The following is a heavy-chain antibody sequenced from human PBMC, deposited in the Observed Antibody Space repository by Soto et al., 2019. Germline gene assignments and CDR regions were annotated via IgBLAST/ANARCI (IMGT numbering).Heavy chain of an antibody. V-gene: IGHV4-38-2*01. Sequence: KPSETLSLTCAVSNFSLSKEYYWGWIRQPPGKGLEWIGSIHQSGSPYYNPSLKSRLTISVDTSKNQFSLKLSSVTAADTAVYYCARVAEGDKYYYYGMDVWGQGTTVTVSS. CDR1: NFSLSKEYY. CDR3: ARVAEGDKYYYYGMDV. J-gene: IGHJ6*02. CDR2: IHQSGSP. D-gene: IGHD6-19*01.